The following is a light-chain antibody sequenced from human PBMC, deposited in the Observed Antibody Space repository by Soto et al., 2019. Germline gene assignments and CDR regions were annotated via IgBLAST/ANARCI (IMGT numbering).Light chain of an antibody. CDR3: SSYTSSNSLHVL. J-gene: IGLJ3*02. Sequence: QSVLTQPASVSGSPGQSITISCTGTSSDVGGYNFVSWYQQHPGKAPKLMIFEVNNRPSGVSNRFSGSKSGNTASLAISGLQAEDEADYYCSSYTSSNSLHVLFGGGTKLTVL. CDR2: EVN. V-gene: IGLV2-14*01. CDR1: SSDVGGYNF.